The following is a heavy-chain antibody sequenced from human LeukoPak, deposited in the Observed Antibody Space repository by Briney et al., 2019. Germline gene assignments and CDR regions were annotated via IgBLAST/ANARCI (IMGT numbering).Heavy chain of an antibody. CDR1: GISLSNYG. V-gene: IGHV3-23*01. CDR3: AKRGVVIRVILVGFHKEAYYFDS. J-gene: IGHJ4*02. Sequence: GGSLRLSCAVSGISLSNYGMSWVRQAPGKGLEWVAGISGSGGGTNYADSVKGRFTISRDNPKNTLYLQMNRLRAEDAAVYFCAKRGVVIRVILVGFHKEAYYFDSWGQGALVTVSS. D-gene: IGHD3-22*01. CDR2: ISGSGGGT.